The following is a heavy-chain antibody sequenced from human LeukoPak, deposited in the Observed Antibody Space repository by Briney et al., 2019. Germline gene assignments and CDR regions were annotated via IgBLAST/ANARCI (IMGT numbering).Heavy chain of an antibody. CDR1: GYTFTSYD. CDR2: ISAYNGNT. V-gene: IGHV1-18*01. D-gene: IGHD2-2*01. J-gene: IGHJ3*02. CDR3: ARDVRPGVVVPAAHDAFDI. Sequence: ASVKVSCKASGYTFTSYDISWVRQAPGQRLEWMGWISAYNGNTNYAQKLQGRVTMTTDTSTSTAYMELRSLRSDDTAVYYCARDVRPGVVVPAAHDAFDIWGQGTMVTVSS.